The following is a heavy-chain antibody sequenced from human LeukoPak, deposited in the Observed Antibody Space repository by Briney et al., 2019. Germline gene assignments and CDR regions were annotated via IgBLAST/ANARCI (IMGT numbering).Heavy chain of an antibody. V-gene: IGHV4-4*02. J-gene: IGHJ5*02. CDR2: IYHSGGT. D-gene: IGHD2-2*01. CDR3: AREKGYCSSTSCRPNNWFDP. CDR1: GGSISSTNW. Sequence: SETLSLTCAVSGGSISSTNWWSWVRQPPGKGLEWIGEIYHSGGTNYNPSLKSRVTISVDKSKNQFSLKLSSVTAADTAVYYCAREKGYCSSTSCRPNNWFDPWGQGTLVTVSS.